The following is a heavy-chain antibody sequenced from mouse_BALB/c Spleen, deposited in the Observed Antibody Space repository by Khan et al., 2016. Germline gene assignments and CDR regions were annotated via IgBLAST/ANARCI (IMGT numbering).Heavy chain of an antibody. V-gene: IGHV1-26*01. J-gene: IGHJ4*01. D-gene: IGHD2-2*01. CDR3: ARFNYGYDPCAMDY. Sequence: VQLKQSGPDLVKPGASVKISCKASGYSFTGYYMHWVKQSHGKSLEWIGRVTPNNGGTSYNQKVKGKAILPVDKSSSTAYMELRSLTSVDSAVDYCARFNYGYDPCAMDYWGQGASVTVSS. CDR1: GYSFTGYY. CDR2: VTPNNGGT.